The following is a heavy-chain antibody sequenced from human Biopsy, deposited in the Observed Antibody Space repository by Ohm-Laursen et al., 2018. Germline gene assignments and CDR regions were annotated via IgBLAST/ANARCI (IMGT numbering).Heavy chain of an antibody. CDR2: INPRGGST. D-gene: IGHD3-10*01. Sequence: SVKVSCKTFGYTFITYYVNWVRQAPGQGLEWMGKINPRGGSTSYAQKFQGRVTMTRDTSTTTVYMELSSLRSEDTAVYYCARDRIGGRGDPPDHWGQGTLVTVSS. CDR1: GYTFITYY. CDR3: ARDRIGGRGDPPDH. V-gene: IGHV1-46*01. J-gene: IGHJ4*02.